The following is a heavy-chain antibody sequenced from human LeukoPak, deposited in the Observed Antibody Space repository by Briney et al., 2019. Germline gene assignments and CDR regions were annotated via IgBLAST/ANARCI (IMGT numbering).Heavy chain of an antibody. J-gene: IGHJ5*02. CDR1: GGTFSSYA. D-gene: IGHD1-7*01. Sequence: GSSVKVSCKASGGTFSSYAISWVRQAPGQGLEWMGGIIPIFGTANYAQKFQGRVTITTDESTNTAYMELSSLRSEDTAVYYCARDNYAGANWFDPWGQGTLVTVSS. CDR2: IIPIFGTA. CDR3: ARDNYAGANWFDP. V-gene: IGHV1-69*05.